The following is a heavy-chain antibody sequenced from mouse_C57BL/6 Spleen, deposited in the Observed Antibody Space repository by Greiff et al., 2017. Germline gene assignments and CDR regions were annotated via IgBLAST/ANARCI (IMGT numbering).Heavy chain of an antibody. D-gene: IGHD2-4*01. CDR2: IYPSDSET. J-gene: IGHJ3*01. CDR1: GYTFTSYW. Sequence: QVQLQQPGAELVRPGSSVKLSCKASGYTFTSYWMDWVKQRPGQGLEWIGNIYPSDSETHYNQKFKNKATLTVDKSSSTAYMQLSSLTSEDSAVYYCARDNDYAWFAYWGQGTLVTVSA. V-gene: IGHV1-61*01. CDR3: ARDNDYAWFAY.